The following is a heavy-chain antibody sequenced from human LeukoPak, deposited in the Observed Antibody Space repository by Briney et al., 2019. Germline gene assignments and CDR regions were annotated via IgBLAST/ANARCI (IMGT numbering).Heavy chain of an antibody. V-gene: IGHV1-2*02. J-gene: IGHJ4*02. CDR2: INPNSGGT. D-gene: IGHD2-2*01. Sequence: ASVKVSCKASGYTFTGYYMHWVRQAPGQGLEWMGWINPNSGGTNYAQKFQGRVTMTRDTSISTAYMELSRLRSDDTAVYHCASELGVVPAAFDYWGQGTLVTVSS. CDR3: ASELGVVPAAFDY. CDR1: GYTFTGYY.